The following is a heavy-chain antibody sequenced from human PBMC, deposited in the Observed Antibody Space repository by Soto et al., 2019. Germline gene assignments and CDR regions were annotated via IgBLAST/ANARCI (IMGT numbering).Heavy chain of an antibody. CDR3: ARLSYDSSEYPFDY. CDR2: IYPADSDI. Sequence: PGESLKISCKGSGYSFSIFWIGWVRQMPGKGVEWMGVIYPADSDIRYSPSFEGQVTISADKSFSTVYLQWSSLKASDTAMYYCARLSYDSSEYPFDYWGQGTLVTVSS. D-gene: IGHD3-22*01. J-gene: IGHJ4*02. CDR1: GYSFSIFW. V-gene: IGHV5-51*01.